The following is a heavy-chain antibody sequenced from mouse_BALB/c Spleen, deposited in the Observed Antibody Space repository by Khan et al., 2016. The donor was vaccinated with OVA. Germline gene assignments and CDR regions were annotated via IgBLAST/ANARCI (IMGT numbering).Heavy chain of an antibody. CDR1: GYTFTSYA. CDR3: VRDEGYYRNGGWFAY. J-gene: IGHJ3*01. V-gene: IGHV1-4*01. Sequence: QVQLKQSGAELARPGASVKMSCKAAGYTFTSYAIHWIKLRPGQGLEWIGYINTNNNYTKYNQNFKEKVTLTADNSSTTAYMQLTNLTSDDSAVCNCVRDEGYYRNGGWFAYWGQGTLVTVSA. D-gene: IGHD2-14*01. CDR2: INTNNNYT.